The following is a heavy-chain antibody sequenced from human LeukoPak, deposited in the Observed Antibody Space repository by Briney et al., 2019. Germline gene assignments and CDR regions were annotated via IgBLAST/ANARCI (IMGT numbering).Heavy chain of an antibody. J-gene: IGHJ4*02. CDR2: IYTSGIT. CDR1: GFTVSSNF. CDR3: AKRGYDSSTWHGLDY. V-gene: IGHV3-66*01. Sequence: PGGSLRLSCAVTGFTVSSNFMSWVRQAPGKGPEWVSVIYTSGITYYADSVRGRFTISRDNSKNTLYLQMDSLTAEDTAVYYCAKRGYDSSTWHGLDYWGQGTLVTVSS. D-gene: IGHD6-13*01.